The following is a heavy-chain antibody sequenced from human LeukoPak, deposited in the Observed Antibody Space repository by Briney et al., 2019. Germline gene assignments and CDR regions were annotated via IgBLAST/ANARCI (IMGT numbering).Heavy chain of an antibody. J-gene: IGHJ4*02. CDR2: ISGSGGST. CDR1: GFTFSSYA. D-gene: IGHD1-26*01. CDR3: AKGGKWDVTPFDY. Sequence: PGGSLRLSCAASGFTFSSYAMSWVRQAPGKGLEWVSAISGSGGSTYYADSVKGRVTISRDNSKNTLYLQVNSLRAEDTAVYYCAKGGKWDVTPFDYWGQGTLVTVSS. V-gene: IGHV3-23*01.